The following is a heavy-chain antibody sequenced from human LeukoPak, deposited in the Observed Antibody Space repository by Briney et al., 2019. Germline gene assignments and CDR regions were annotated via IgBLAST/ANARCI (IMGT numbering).Heavy chain of an antibody. V-gene: IGHV4-34*01. CDR2: INHSGST. J-gene: IGHJ5*02. CDR3: ATDRRWQQLVS. D-gene: IGHD6-13*01. CDR1: GGSFSGYY. Sequence: PSETLSLTCAVYGGSFSGYYWSWIRQPPGKGLEWIGEINHSGSTNYNPSLKSRVTMSVDTSKNQFSLKLSSVTAADTAVYYCATDRRWQQLVSWGQGTLVTVSS.